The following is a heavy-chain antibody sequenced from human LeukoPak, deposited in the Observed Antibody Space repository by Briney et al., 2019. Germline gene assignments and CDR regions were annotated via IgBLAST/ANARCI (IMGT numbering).Heavy chain of an antibody. V-gene: IGHV3-64*03. D-gene: IGHD6-13*01. Sequence: GGSLRLSSSASGFTFSGYAMHWVRQAPGKGLEYVSAIISNGESTYYSDSVKDRFTISRDNSKNTLYLQMSSLRPEDTAVYYCVKSASTWYLFDYWGQGTLVTVSS. CDR3: VKSASTWYLFDY. CDR2: IISNGEST. J-gene: IGHJ4*02. CDR1: GFTFSGYA.